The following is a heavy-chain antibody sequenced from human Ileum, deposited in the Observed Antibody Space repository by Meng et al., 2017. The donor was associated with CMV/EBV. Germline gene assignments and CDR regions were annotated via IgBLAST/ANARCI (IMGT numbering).Heavy chain of an antibody. V-gene: IGHV4-34*02. Sequence: QVQLQQWGAGLLKPSETLSLTCGVNGVSFSSFSWTWIRQPPGKGPEWIGDINHRGTTNYSPSLKSRVTISIDTSKKQFSLRLSSLTAADTAVYYCTRGRVGDWGFDFWGQGTLVTVSS. D-gene: IGHD1-26*01. J-gene: IGHJ4*02. CDR1: GVSFSSFS. CDR2: INHRGTT. CDR3: TRGRVGDWGFDF.